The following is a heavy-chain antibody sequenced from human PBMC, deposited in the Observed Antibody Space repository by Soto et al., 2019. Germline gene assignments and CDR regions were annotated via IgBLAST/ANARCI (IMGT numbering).Heavy chain of an antibody. CDR1: GYTFRNYG. V-gene: IGHV1-18*01. J-gene: IGHJ3*02. CDR2: ISAYNGDT. D-gene: IGHD6-6*01. CDR3: AREGLQFVPKSQNFDI. Sequence: ASVKVSCKASGYTFRNYGINWVRQAPGQGLEWMGWISAYNGDTNYAQNFQGRVTLATDTPTRTAYLELRRLKSDDTAMYYCAREGLQFVPKSQNFDIGGQGTTATVSS.